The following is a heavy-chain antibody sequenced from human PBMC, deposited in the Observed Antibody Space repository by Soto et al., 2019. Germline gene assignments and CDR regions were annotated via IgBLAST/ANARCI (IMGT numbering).Heavy chain of an antibody. Sequence: RASVKVSCKAPGYSFTGYYIHWVRQAPGQGLEWMGWINPDSGATNYAQNFQGRVTLTSDTSVSTASMDLTSLTSDDTAVYYCARGDYGTGGYPFPYFDYWGQGTLVTVS. CDR1: GYSFTGYY. CDR2: INPDSGAT. D-gene: IGHD2-8*02. V-gene: IGHV1-2*02. CDR3: ARGDYGTGGYPFPYFDY. J-gene: IGHJ4*02.